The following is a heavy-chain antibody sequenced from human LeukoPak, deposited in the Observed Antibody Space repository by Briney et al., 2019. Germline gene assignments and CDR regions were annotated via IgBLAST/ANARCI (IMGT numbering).Heavy chain of an antibody. CDR2: IYYSGST. J-gene: IGHJ4*02. CDR1: GGSISSSSYY. V-gene: IGHV4-39*01. CDR3: ASASTVTRLYYFDY. D-gene: IGHD4-11*01. Sequence: SETLSLTCTVSGGSISSSSYYWGWIRQPPGKGLEWIGSIYYSGSTYYNPSLKSRVTIFVDTSKNQFSLKLSSVTAADTAVYYCASASTVTRLYYFDYWGQGTLVTVSS.